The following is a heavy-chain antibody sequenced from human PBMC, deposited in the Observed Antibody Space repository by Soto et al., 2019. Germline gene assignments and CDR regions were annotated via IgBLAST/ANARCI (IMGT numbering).Heavy chain of an antibody. J-gene: IGHJ4*02. D-gene: IGHD3-10*01. CDR1: GFTFTAYY. CDR2: IKKDGSEQ. CDR3: SRENWFQDL. V-gene: IGHV3-7*03. Sequence: EVQLVESGGGLVQPGGSLRLSCAASGFTFTAYYMTWVRQAPGKGLEWVASIKKDGSEQYYVDSVKGRFTISRDNAKNSLYLQMTSLRAGDTALYYCSRENWFQDLWGQGTLVTVSS.